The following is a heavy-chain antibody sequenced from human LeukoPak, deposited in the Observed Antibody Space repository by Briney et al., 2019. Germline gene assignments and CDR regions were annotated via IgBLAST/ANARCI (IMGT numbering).Heavy chain of an antibody. CDR2: ISSSSSTI. CDR1: GFTFSSYS. Sequence: GGSLRLSCAASGFTFSSYSMNWVRQAPGKGLEWVSYISSSSSTIYYADSVKGRFTISRDNAKNSLYLQMNSMRAEDTAVYYCARDRPVRYYYYMDVWGKGTTVTVSS. CDR3: ARDRPVRYYYYMDV. V-gene: IGHV3-48*04. J-gene: IGHJ6*03.